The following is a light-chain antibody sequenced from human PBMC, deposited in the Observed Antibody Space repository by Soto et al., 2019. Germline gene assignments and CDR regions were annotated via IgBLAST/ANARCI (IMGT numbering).Light chain of an antibody. CDR2: EVS. V-gene: IGLV2-8*01. J-gene: IGLJ1*01. CDR1: SSDVGGYNY. Sequence: QSVLTQPPSASGSPGQSVTISCTGTSSDVGGYNYVSWYQQHPGKAPKLMIYEVSKRPSGVPDRSSGSKSGNTASLTVSGLQAEDEADYYCSSYAGSYVFGTGTKVTVL. CDR3: SSYAGSYV.